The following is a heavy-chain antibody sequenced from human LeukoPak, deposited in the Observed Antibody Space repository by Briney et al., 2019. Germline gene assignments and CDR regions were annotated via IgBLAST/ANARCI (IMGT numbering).Heavy chain of an antibody. J-gene: IGHJ2*01. D-gene: IGHD3-22*01. CDR2: IYYSGST. CDR3: ARELYDSSGYYYFDL. Sequence: PPETLSLTCTVSGGSIGIYYWNWIRQPPGKGLEWIGYIYYSGSTNSNPSLKSRVTISVDTSKNQFSLKLSSVTAADTAVYYCARELYDSSGYYYFDLWGRGTLVTVSS. V-gene: IGHV4-59*01. CDR1: GGSIGIYY.